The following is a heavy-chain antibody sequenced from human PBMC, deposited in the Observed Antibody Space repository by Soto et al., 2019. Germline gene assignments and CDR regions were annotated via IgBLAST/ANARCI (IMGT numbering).Heavy chain of an antibody. J-gene: IGHJ3*02. CDR2: VYSGGST. Sequence: EVQLVESGGGLVQPGGSLRLSCAASGCTVTTNYMSWVRQPPWKGLEWVSVVYSGGSTYYADSVKGRFTVSRDNSKNTLYLQMNSLRAEDTAVYYCARDFSGKNDAFDIWGQGTVVTVSS. CDR3: ARDFSGKNDAFDI. V-gene: IGHV3-66*01. CDR1: GCTVTTNY. D-gene: IGHD3-10*01.